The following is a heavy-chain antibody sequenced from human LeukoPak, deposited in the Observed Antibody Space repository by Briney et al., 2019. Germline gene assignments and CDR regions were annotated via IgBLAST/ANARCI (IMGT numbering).Heavy chain of an antibody. CDR2: IYPGDSDT. V-gene: IGHV5-51*01. J-gene: IGHJ4*02. D-gene: IGHD3-16*02. CDR1: GYSFTSYW. Sequence: GESLKISCKGSGYSFTSYWIGWVRQMPGKGLEWMGIIYPGDSDTRYSPSFQGQVTISADKSISTAYLQWSSLKASDTAMYYCARLVVDYVWGSYRPYYFDYWGQGTLVTVSS. CDR3: ARLVVDYVWGSYRPYYFDY.